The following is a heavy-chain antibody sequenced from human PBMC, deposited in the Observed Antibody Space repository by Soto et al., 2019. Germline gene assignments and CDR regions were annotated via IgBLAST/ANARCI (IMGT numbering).Heavy chain of an antibody. CDR2: IYSGGST. CDR3: ARHDYVGAFDI. D-gene: IGHD4-17*01. J-gene: IGHJ3*02. Sequence: GGSLRLSCAASGFTVSSNYMSWVRQAPGKGLEWVSVIYSGGSTYYADSVKGRFTISRDKSKNTLYLQMNSLRAEDTAVYYCARHDYVGAFDIWGQGTMVTVSS. CDR1: GFTVSSNY. V-gene: IGHV3-66*04.